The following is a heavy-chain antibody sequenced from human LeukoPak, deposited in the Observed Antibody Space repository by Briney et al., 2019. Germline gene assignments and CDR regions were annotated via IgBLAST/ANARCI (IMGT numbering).Heavy chain of an antibody. CDR3: ARGRADYYDSSGYYGAFDI. CDR2: IRYDGSNK. D-gene: IGHD3-22*01. Sequence: RPGGSLRLSCAASGFTFSSYGMHWVRQAPGKGLEWVAFIRYDGSNKYYADSVKGRFTISRDNSKNTLYLQMNSLRAEDTAVYYCARGRADYYDSSGYYGAFDIWGQGTMVTVSP. V-gene: IGHV3-30*02. J-gene: IGHJ3*02. CDR1: GFTFSSYG.